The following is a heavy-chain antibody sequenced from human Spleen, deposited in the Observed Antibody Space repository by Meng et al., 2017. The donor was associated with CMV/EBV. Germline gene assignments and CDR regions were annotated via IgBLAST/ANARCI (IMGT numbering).Heavy chain of an antibody. J-gene: IGHJ4*02. CDR3: TRAFAPGYGRWLD. V-gene: IGHV4-39*07. Sequence: SETLSLTCTVSGGSISSSSYYWGWIRQPPGKGLEWIGSIYYSGSTYYNPSLKSRVTISVDTSKNQFSLKLSSVTAADTAVYYCTRAFAPGYGRWLDWGQGTLVTVSS. CDR1: GGSISSSSYY. CDR2: IYYSGST. D-gene: IGHD4-23*01.